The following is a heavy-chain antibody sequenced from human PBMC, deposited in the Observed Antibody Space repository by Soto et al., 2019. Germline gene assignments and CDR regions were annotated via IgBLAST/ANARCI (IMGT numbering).Heavy chain of an antibody. CDR1: GYTFTGYY. V-gene: IGHV1-2*04. Sequence: ASVKVSCKASGYTFTGYYMHWVRQAPGQGLEWMGWINPNSGGTNYAQKFQGWVTMTRDTSISTAYMELSRLRSDDTAVYYCARGPEVPLYDSRGYYVLNYWGQGTLVTVSS. D-gene: IGHD3-22*01. CDR3: ARGPEVPLYDSRGYYVLNY. CDR2: INPNSGGT. J-gene: IGHJ4*02.